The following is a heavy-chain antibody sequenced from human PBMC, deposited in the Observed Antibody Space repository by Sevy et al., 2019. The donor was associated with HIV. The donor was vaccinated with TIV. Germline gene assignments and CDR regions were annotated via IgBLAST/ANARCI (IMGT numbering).Heavy chain of an antibody. CDR1: GYTFTSYY. D-gene: IGHD1-1*01. CDR3: ARIGTTGTTALGYYGMDV. CDR2: INPSGGST. J-gene: IGHJ6*02. Sequence: ASVKVSCKASGYTFTSYYMHWVRQAPGQGLEWMGIINPSGGSTSYAQKFQGRVTMTRDTSTSTVYMELSSLRSEDTAVYYCARIGTTGTTALGYYGMDVWGQGTTVTVSS. V-gene: IGHV1-46*01.